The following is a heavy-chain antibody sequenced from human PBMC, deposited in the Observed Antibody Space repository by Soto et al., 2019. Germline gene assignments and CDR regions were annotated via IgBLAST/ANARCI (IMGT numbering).Heavy chain of an antibody. CDR2: IYYSGST. CDR1: GGSISSYY. Sequence: SETLSLTCTVSGGSISSYYWSWIRQPPGKGLEWIGYIYYSGSTNYNPSLKSRVTISVDTSKNQFSLKLSSVTAADTAVYYCARDNWNYAGRYYFDYWGQGTLVTVSS. J-gene: IGHJ4*02. V-gene: IGHV4-59*01. CDR3: ARDNWNYAGRYYFDY. D-gene: IGHD1-7*01.